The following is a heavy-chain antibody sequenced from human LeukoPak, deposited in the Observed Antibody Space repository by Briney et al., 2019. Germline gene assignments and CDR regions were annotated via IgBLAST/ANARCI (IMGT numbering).Heavy chain of an antibody. D-gene: IGHD1-14*01. Sequence: SQTLSLTCTASGGSISSDSYYWSWIRQPAGKGLEWIGRIYTSGSTNYNPSLKSRVTISVDTSKNQFSLKLSSVTAADTAVYYCARTRTQWATYYYYYMDVWGKGTTVTVSS. J-gene: IGHJ6*03. CDR2: IYTSGST. CDR1: GGSISSDSYY. CDR3: ARTRTQWATYYYYYMDV. V-gene: IGHV4-61*02.